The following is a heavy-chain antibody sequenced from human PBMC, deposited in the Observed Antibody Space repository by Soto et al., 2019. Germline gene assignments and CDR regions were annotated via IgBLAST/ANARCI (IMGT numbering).Heavy chain of an antibody. D-gene: IGHD6-13*01. CDR1: GFTFSSYA. J-gene: IGHJ4*02. CDR2: ISGSGGST. V-gene: IGHV3-23*01. CDR3: AKDLAGVIAAAGEFDY. Sequence: LRLSCAASGFTFSSYAMSWVRQAPGKGLEWVSAISGSGGSTYYADSVKGRFTISRDNSKNTLYLQMNSLRAEDTAVYYCAKDLAGVIAAAGEFDYWGQGTLVTVSS.